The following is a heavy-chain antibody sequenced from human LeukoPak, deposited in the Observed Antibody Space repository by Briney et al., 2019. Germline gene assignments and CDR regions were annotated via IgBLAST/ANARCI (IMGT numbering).Heavy chain of an antibody. CDR2: IRGSGDTT. CDR3: AKRSSLNHFDS. Sequence: GGSLRLSCAASGFTFSSYAMNWVRQAPGKGLEWVSGIRGSGDTTYYADTVKGRFTISRDNSKNTLYLQMSSLRAEDTAVYYCAKRSSLNHFDSWGQGTLVTVSS. V-gene: IGHV3-23*01. J-gene: IGHJ4*02. D-gene: IGHD1-14*01. CDR1: GFTFSSYA.